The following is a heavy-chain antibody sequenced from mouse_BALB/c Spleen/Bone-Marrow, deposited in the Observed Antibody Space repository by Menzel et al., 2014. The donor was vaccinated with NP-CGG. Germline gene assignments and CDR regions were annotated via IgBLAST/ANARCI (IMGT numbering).Heavy chain of an antibody. D-gene: IGHD1-1*01. CDR1: GFNIKDTY. Sequence: AQRQHPRANPMQTGVSLKSSCTANGFNIKDTYMHWVKQRPEQGLEWIGRIDPANGNTKYDPNFQGKATITADTSSNTAYLQLSRLTSEDTAVYYCAAYYGGSSYGFAYFGQATLVTISA. V-gene: IGHV14-3*02. CDR3: AAYYGGSSYGFAY. CDR2: IDPANGNT. J-gene: IGHJ3*01.